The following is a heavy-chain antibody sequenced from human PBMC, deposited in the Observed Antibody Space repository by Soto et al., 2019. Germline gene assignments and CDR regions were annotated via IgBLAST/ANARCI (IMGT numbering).Heavy chain of an antibody. D-gene: IGHD6-19*01. Sequence: QVQLVECGGGVVQPGRSLRLSCAASGFTFSSYGMHWVRQAPGKGLEWVAVIWYDRSNKYYADSVKGRFTISRDNSKNTLYLQMNSLRVEDTAVYYCARDRYSSGWYDLDYWGQGTLVTVSS. CDR1: GFTFSSYG. V-gene: IGHV3-33*01. J-gene: IGHJ4*02. CDR3: ARDRYSSGWYDLDY. CDR2: IWYDRSNK.